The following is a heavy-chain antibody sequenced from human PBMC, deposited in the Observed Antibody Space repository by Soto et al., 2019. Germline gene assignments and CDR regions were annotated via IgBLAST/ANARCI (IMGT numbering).Heavy chain of an antibody. V-gene: IGHV3-23*01. D-gene: IGHD2-2*01. Sequence: PGGSLRLSCAASGFTFSSYAMSWVRQAPGKGLGWVSAISGSGGSTYYADSVKGRFTISRDNSKNTLYLQMNSLRAEDTAVYYCAKLASGRVVPDPGDYWGQGTLVTVSS. CDR1: GFTFSSYA. J-gene: IGHJ4*02. CDR3: AKLASGRVVPDPGDY. CDR2: ISGSGGST.